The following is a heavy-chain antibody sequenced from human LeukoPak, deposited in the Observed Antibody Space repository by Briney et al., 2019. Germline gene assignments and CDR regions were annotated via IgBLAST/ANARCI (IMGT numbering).Heavy chain of an antibody. CDR2: IYTSGST. J-gene: IGHJ5*02. CDR3: ARDFDDFWSGYLTKFDP. V-gene: IGHV4-4*07. D-gene: IGHD3-3*01. CDR1: GGSISSYY. Sequence: ASETLSLTCTVSGGSISSYYWSWIRQPAGKGLEWIGRIYTSGSTNYNPSLKSRVTMSVDTSKNQFSLKLSSVTAADTAVYYCARDFDDFWSGYLTKFDPWGQGTLVTVSS.